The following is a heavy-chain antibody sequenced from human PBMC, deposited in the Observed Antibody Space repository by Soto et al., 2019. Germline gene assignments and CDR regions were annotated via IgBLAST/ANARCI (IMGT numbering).Heavy chain of an antibody. Sequence: EVQLVESGGGLVKPGGSLRLSCAASGFTFSSYSMNWVRQAPGKGLEWVSSISSTSSYIYYADSVKGRFTISRDNAKNSLYLQMNSLRAEDTAVYYCARGPRITMIRGADYWGQGTLVSVS. D-gene: IGHD3-10*01. CDR1: GFTFSSYS. J-gene: IGHJ4*02. CDR2: ISSTSSYI. CDR3: ARGPRITMIRGADY. V-gene: IGHV3-21*01.